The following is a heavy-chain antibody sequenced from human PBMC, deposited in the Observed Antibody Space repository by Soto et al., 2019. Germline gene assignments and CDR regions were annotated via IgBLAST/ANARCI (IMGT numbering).Heavy chain of an antibody. CDR2: IYYSGST. J-gene: IGHJ6*02. D-gene: IGHD3-10*01. V-gene: IGHV4-31*03. CDR3: ARARGSGRNYGMDV. CDR1: GGSISSGGYY. Sequence: QVQLQESGPGLVKPSQTLSITCTVSGGSISSGGYYWSWIRQHPGKGLEWIGYIYYSGSTYYNPSLKSRVTISVDTSKNQFSLKLSSVTAADTAVYYCARARGSGRNYGMDVRGQGTTVTVSS.